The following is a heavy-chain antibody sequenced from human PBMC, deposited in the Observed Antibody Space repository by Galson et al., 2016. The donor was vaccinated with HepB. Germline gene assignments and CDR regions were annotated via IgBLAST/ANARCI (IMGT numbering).Heavy chain of an antibody. CDR3: ARGGLRLPFGMDV. J-gene: IGHJ6*02. V-gene: IGHV3-11*01. Sequence: SLRLSCAASGFTFSDYFLTWIRQAPGKGLEWLSYIDTRGSNIYYADSVRGRFTVSRDKTKTSLYLAMSSLRAEDTAIYYCARGGLRLPFGMDVWGQGTAVTVSS. D-gene: IGHD5-12*01. CDR2: IDTRGSNI. CDR1: GFTFSDYF.